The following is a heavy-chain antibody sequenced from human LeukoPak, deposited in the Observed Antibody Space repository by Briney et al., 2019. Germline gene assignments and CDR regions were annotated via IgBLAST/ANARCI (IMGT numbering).Heavy chain of an antibody. J-gene: IGHJ1*01. Sequence: PGGSLRLSCAASGFTFSSYWMSWVRQAPGKGLEWVANIKQDGSEKYYVDSVKGRFTISRDNAKNSLYLQMNSLRAEDTAVYYCTSWGDTTAEYFQRWGQGTLVTVSS. CDR1: GFTFSSYW. CDR3: TSWGDTTAEYFQR. V-gene: IGHV3-7*01. D-gene: IGHD2-21*02. CDR2: IKQDGSEK.